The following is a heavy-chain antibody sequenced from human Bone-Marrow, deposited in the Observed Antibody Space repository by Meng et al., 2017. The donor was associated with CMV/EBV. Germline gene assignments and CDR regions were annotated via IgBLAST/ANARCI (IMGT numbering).Heavy chain of an antibody. Sequence: ETLSLTCAASGFTFSSYSMNWVRQAPGKGLEWVSSISSSSSYIYYADSVKGRFTISRDNAKNSLYLQMNSLRAEDTAVYYCARVPEGSGWSYYYYGMDVWGQGTTVTGSS. J-gene: IGHJ6*02. CDR1: GFTFSSYS. CDR2: ISSSSSYI. CDR3: ARVPEGSGWSYYYYGMDV. D-gene: IGHD6-19*01. V-gene: IGHV3-21*01.